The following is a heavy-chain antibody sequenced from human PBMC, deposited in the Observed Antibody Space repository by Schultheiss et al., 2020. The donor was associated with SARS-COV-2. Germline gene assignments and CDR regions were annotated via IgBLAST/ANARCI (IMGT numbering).Heavy chain of an antibody. D-gene: IGHD3-16*01. CDR1: GGSISSSSYY. V-gene: IGHV4-39*01. CDR2: IYYSGST. Sequence: SETLSLTCTVSGGSISSSSYYWGWIRQPPGKGLEWIGSIYYSGSTYYNPSLKSRVTISVDTSKNQFSLKLSSVTAADTAVYYCAGGYYYYGMDVWGQGTTVTVSS. J-gene: IGHJ6*02. CDR3: AGGYYYYGMDV.